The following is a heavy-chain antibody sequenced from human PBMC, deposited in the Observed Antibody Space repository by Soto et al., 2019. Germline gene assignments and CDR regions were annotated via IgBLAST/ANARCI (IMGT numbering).Heavy chain of an antibody. J-gene: IGHJ3*02. CDR1: GGSISSGDYY. Sequence: QVQLQESGPGLAKPSQTLSLTCTVSGGSISSGDYYWSWIRQPPGKGLEWIGYIYYSGSTYYNPSLKSRVTISVDTSKNQFSLKLSSVTAADTAVYYCALLYYYDSSGYKVSPGGAFDIWGQGTMVTVSS. D-gene: IGHD3-22*01. CDR3: ALLYYYDSSGYKVSPGGAFDI. CDR2: IYYSGST. V-gene: IGHV4-30-4*01.